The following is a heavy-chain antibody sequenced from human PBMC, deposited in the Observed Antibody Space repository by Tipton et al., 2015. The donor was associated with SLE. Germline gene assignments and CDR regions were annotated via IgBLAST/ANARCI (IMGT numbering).Heavy chain of an antibody. J-gene: IGHJ3*02. V-gene: IGHV4-39*07. CDR1: GGSISSTTYY. CDR2: IFYSGAT. CDR3: ARGYYYDSSGYYSDAFDI. Sequence: TLSLTCTVSGGSISSTTYYWGWIRQSPGKGLEWIGSIFYSGATYYSPSLKSRVTISVDTSKNQFSLKVSSVTAADTAVYYCARGYYYDSSGYYSDAFDIWGQGTMVTVSS. D-gene: IGHD3-22*01.